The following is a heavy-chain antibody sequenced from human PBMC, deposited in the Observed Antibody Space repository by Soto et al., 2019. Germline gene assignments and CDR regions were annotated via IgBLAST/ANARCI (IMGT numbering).Heavy chain of an antibody. J-gene: IGHJ6*02. CDR2: IIPMFGTT. D-gene: IGHD6-13*01. V-gene: IGHV1-69*12. Sequence: QVQLVQSGAEVKKPGSSVKVSCKASGGTFRSDAISWVRQAPGRGLELMGGIIPMFGTTNYERKFQDRVTSTADASTSTAYLEVISLTSEATAVYFCAIGEQQLRYYYYSMDVWGQGTTVTVSS. CDR3: AIGEQQLRYYYYSMDV. CDR1: GGTFRSDA.